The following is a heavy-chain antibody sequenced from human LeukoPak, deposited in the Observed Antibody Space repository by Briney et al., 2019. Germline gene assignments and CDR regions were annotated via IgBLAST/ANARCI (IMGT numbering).Heavy chain of an antibody. Sequence: ASVKVSCKASGYTFTSYYMHWVRQAPGQGLEWMGIINPSGGSTSYAQKFQGRVTMTRDMSTSTVYMEPSSLRSEDTAVYYCARLETTPYYFDYWGQGTLVTVSS. CDR1: GYTFTSYY. CDR2: INPSGGST. J-gene: IGHJ4*02. V-gene: IGHV1-46*01. CDR3: ARLETTPYYFDY. D-gene: IGHD1-1*01.